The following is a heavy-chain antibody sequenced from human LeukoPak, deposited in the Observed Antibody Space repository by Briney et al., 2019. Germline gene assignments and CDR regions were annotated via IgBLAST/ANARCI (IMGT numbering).Heavy chain of an antibody. CDR2: IYYSGST. CDR3: ASIPKSGYFQH. V-gene: IGHV4-30-4*08. J-gene: IGHJ1*01. Sequence: PSETLSLTCTVSGASISSGDYYWSWIRQPPGTGLEWIGYIYYSGSTYYNPSLKSRVTISVDTSKNQFSLKLSSVTAADTAVYYCASIPKSGYFQHWGQGTLVTVSS. CDR1: GASISSGDYY. D-gene: IGHD2-2*02.